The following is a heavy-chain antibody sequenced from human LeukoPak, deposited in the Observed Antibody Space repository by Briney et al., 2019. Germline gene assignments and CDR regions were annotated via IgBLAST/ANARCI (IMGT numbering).Heavy chain of an antibody. CDR3: ARAMGCRSTSRYLPNMDV. J-gene: IGHJ6*02. D-gene: IGHD2-2*01. CDR2: ISTSGSTM. Sequence: GGSLRLSSAASGFTFSSYEMNWVRQAPGKGLEWVSYISTSGSTMYYADSVKGRFTISRDNAKNSLYLQMNSLRDEDTAVYYCARAMGCRSTSRYLPNMDVWGPGTTVSVSS. CDR1: GFTFSSYE. V-gene: IGHV3-48*03.